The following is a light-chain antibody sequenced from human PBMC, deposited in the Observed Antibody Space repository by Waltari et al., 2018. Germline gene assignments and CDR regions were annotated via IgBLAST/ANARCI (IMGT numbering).Light chain of an antibody. V-gene: IGLV1-36*01. CDR1: RSNIGNNA. CDR2: SDD. J-gene: IGLJ3*02. CDR3: ATWDNTLSGWV. Sequence: QSVLTQPPSVSEAPRQRVAISCSGSRSNIGNNAVNWYLQVPGKAPKLLIYSDDLLPSGVSDRCPGSRSGTSAPRAISGLQSEDEGDYYCATWDNTLSGWVFGGGTRLTVL.